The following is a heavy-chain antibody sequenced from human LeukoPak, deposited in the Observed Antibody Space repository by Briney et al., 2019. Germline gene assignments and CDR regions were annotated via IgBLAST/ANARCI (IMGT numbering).Heavy chain of an antibody. J-gene: IGHJ4*02. CDR2: IKQDGSEK. Sequence: PGGSLSFSCAGSGFTFSSNWMSWVRQAPGKGLEWVANIKQDGSEKYYVDSVKGRFTISRDNAKNSLYLQMNSLRAEDTAVYYCARRTIVVVPAAIYFDYGGQGTLVTVSS. CDR3: ARRTIVVVPAAIYFDY. CDR1: GFTFSSNW. V-gene: IGHV3-7*01. D-gene: IGHD2-2*01.